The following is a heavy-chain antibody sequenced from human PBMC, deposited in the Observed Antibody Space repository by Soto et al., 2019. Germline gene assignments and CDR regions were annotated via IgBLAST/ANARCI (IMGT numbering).Heavy chain of an antibody. V-gene: IGHV3-48*02. CDR3: AAYYDSSGDAFDI. Sequence: EVQLVESGGGLVQPGGSLRLSCAASGFTFSSYSMNWVRQAPGKGLEWVSYISSSSTIYYADSVKGRFTISRDNAKNSLYLQMNSLRDEDTAVYYCAAYYDSSGDAFDIWGQGTMVTVSS. CDR2: ISSSSTI. CDR1: GFTFSSYS. J-gene: IGHJ3*02. D-gene: IGHD3-22*01.